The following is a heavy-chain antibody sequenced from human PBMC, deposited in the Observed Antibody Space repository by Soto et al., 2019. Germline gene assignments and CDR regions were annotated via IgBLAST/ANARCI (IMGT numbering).Heavy chain of an antibody. CDR3: SRIGRTSAFDM. V-gene: IGHV1-2*02. D-gene: IGHD1-1*01. CDR1: GYTFTAYY. CDR2: INPNSGDT. Sequence: QVHLVQSGAEVEKPAASVKVSCKASGYTFTAYYWNWVRQAPGQGLVWMGWINPNSGDTNSAQVFQGRVTMTRDTSTSTVYMEVSSLRSDDTAMFYCSRIGRTSAFDMWGQGTLVTVSS. J-gene: IGHJ3*02.